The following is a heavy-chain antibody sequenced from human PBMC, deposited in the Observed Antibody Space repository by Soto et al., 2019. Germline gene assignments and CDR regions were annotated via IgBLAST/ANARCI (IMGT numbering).Heavy chain of an antibody. D-gene: IGHD2-2*01. Sequence: DSVKVSCKASGYTFTSYYMHWVRQAPGQGLEWMGIINPSGGSTSYAQKFQGRVTMTRDTSTSTVYMEMSSLRSEDTAVYYCARVRYQLRDSQGYRYYYYYGRDVWGQGTTVTVSS. V-gene: IGHV1-46*01. CDR3: ARVRYQLRDSQGYRYYYYYGRDV. CDR2: INPSGGST. CDR1: GYTFTSYY. J-gene: IGHJ6*02.